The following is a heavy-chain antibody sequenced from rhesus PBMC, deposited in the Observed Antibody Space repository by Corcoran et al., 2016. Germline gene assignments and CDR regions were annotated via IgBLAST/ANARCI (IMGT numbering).Heavy chain of an antibody. CDR3: TDAYDIES. Sequence: EVQLVESGGGLAKPGESLRLSCAASGFTFSSYWMHRVRQIPGKGLEWISVIDNGGSSTYYAASVKGRFTISRDNSKNTLSLQMNSLRAEDTAVYYCTDAYDIESWGQGVQVTVSS. CDR2: IDNGGSST. CDR1: GFTFSSYW. J-gene: IGHJ4*01. D-gene: IGHD3-40*01. V-gene: IGHV3S42*01.